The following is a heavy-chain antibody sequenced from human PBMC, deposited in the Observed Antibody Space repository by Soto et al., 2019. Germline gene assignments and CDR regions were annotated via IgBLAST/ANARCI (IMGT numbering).Heavy chain of an antibody. CDR1: GDGVSSNSAA. Sequence: SQTLSLTCAISGDGVSSNSAAWNWIRQSPSRGLEWLGRTYYRSQWLNDYADSVKSRITIKPDTSKNQFSLELDSVTPEDTAVYYCAREKSYYHDSSGPFDYWGLGTLVTVPS. J-gene: IGHJ4*02. V-gene: IGHV6-1*01. CDR2: TYYRSQWLN. CDR3: AREKSYYHDSSGPFDY. D-gene: IGHD3-22*01.